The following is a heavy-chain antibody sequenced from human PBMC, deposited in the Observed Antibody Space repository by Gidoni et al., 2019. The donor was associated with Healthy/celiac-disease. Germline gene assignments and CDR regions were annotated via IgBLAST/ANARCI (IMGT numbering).Heavy chain of an antibody. J-gene: IGHJ6*02. CDR2: INHIGST. CDR3: ARGKLVVVPAAIRGWVGMDV. V-gene: IGHV4-34*01. CDR1: GRSFSGYY. Sequence: QVQLQQWGAGLLKPSETLSLTCAVYGRSFSGYYWSWIRPPPGKGLEWIGEINHIGSTNYNPSLKSRVTISVDTSKNQFSLKLSSVTAADTAVYYCARGKLVVVPAAIRGWVGMDVWGQGTTVTVSS. D-gene: IGHD2-2*02.